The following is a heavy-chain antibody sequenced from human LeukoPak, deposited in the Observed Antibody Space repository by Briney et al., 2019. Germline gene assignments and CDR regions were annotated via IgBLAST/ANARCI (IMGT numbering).Heavy chain of an antibody. Sequence: SVKVSCKASGGTFSSYAISWVRQAPGQGLEWMGGIIPIFGTANYAQKFQGRVTITADESTSTAYMELSSLRSEDTAVYYCARDGRGAAAPDDPLDLWGQGTTVTVSS. CDR2: IIPIFGTA. CDR3: ARDGRGAAAPDDPLDL. CDR1: GGTFSSYA. V-gene: IGHV1-69*13. D-gene: IGHD6-13*01. J-gene: IGHJ3*01.